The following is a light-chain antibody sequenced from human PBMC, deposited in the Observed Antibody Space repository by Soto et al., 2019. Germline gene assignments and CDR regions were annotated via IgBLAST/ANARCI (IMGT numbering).Light chain of an antibody. CDR3: QQCSVYPLT. J-gene: IGKJ4*01. CDR1: QNIRTL. V-gene: IGKV1-5*01. CDR2: SAS. Sequence: DIQMTQSPSTLSAFVGDRVTITCRASQNIRTLLAWYQHKPGKAPQLLIFSASSLASGVPSRFSGSGSGTQFTLTISSLQPDDFATYYCQQCSVYPLTFGGGTKVDIK.